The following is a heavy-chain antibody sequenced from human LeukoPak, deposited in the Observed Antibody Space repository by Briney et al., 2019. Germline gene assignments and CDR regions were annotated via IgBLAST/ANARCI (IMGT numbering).Heavy chain of an antibody. V-gene: IGHV3-48*01. CDR3: AREHTPFGSGCTAAY. CDR1: GFTFSSYG. D-gene: IGHD6-19*01. Sequence: GSLRLSCAASGFTFSSYGMNWVRQAPGKGLEWVSYISPSSSTIYYADSGKGRFTISRDNAKNSLYLQMDSLRAEDTAVYYCAREHTPFGSGCTAAYWGQGTLVTVSS. J-gene: IGHJ4*02. CDR2: ISPSSSTI.